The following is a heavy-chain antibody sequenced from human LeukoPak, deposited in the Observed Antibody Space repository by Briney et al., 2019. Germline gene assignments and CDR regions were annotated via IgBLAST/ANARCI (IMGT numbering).Heavy chain of an antibody. CDR2: IKHDGSDK. Sequence: PGGSLRLSCAASGFPFSNYWMTWVRQAPGKGLEWVANIKHDGSDKYYVDSVRGRFSISRDNAKNSLYLQMNSLRAEDTAVYDCATTRQLSFWGQGTLVTVSS. D-gene: IGHD3-16*01. V-gene: IGHV3-7*05. CDR3: ATTRQLSF. CDR1: GFPFSNYW. J-gene: IGHJ4*01.